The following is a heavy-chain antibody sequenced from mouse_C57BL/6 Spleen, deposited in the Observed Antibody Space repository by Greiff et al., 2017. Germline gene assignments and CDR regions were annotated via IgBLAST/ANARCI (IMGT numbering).Heavy chain of an antibody. Sequence: QVQLQQPGAELVRPGSSVKLSCKASGYTFTSYWMHWVKQRPIQGLEWIGNIDPSDSETHYNQKFKDKATLTVDQSSSTAYMQLSSLTSEDSAVYYCARSDYDYDAYFDYWGQGTTLTVSS. J-gene: IGHJ2*01. V-gene: IGHV1-52*01. D-gene: IGHD2-4*01. CDR1: GYTFTSYW. CDR2: IDPSDSET. CDR3: ARSDYDYDAYFDY.